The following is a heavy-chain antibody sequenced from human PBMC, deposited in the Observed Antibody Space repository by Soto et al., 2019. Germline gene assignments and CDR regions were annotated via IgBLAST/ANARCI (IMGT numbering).Heavy chain of an antibody. Sequence: GGSLRLSCAASGFTFSNAWMSWVRQAPGKGLEWVGRIKSKTDGGTTDYAAPVKGRFTISRDDSKNTLYLQMNSLKTEDTAVYYCTTKTTSYSSGWSVIYFFDYWGQGTLVTVSS. CDR2: IKSKTDGGTT. D-gene: IGHD6-19*01. CDR1: GFTFSNAW. V-gene: IGHV3-15*01. CDR3: TTKTTSYSSGWSVIYFFDY. J-gene: IGHJ4*02.